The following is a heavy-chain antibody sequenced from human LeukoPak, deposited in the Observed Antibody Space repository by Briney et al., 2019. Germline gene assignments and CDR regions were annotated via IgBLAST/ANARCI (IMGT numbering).Heavy chain of an antibody. J-gene: IGHJ3*02. CDR1: GYSFTSYW. CDR2: IYPGDSDT. D-gene: IGHD3-3*01. Sequence: GESLKTSCKGSGYSFTSYWIGWVRRMPGKGLEWMGIIYPGDSDTRYSPSFQGQVTISADKSISTAYLQWSSLKASDTAMYYCARLSADDYDFWSGYLNAFDIWGQGTMVTVSS. V-gene: IGHV5-51*01. CDR3: ARLSADDYDFWSGYLNAFDI.